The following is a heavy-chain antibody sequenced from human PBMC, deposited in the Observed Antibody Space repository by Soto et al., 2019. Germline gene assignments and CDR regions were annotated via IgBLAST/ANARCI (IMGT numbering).Heavy chain of an antibody. V-gene: IGHV3-48*01. CDR2: ISNSSSTI. Sequence: GGSLRLSCAASGFTFSSYSMNWVRQAPGKGLEWVSYISNSSSTIYYADSVKGRFTISRDNAKNSLYLQMNSLRAEDTAVYYCARGGLDFCSGYFTYYYYYMDVWGKGTTVTVSS. CDR3: ARGGLDFCSGYFTYYYYYMDV. CDR1: GFTFSSYS. J-gene: IGHJ6*03. D-gene: IGHD3-3*01.